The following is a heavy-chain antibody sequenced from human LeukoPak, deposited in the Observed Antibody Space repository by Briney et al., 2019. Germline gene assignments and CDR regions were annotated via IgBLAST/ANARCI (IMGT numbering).Heavy chain of an antibody. D-gene: IGHD4-17*01. CDR2: IYHSGST. J-gene: IGHJ5*02. CDR1: GGSISSSNW. V-gene: IGHV4-4*02. Sequence: SETLSLTCAVSGGSISSSNWWSWVRQPPGKGLEWIGEIYHSGSTNYNPSLKSRVTISVGKSKNQFSLKLSSVTAADTAVYYCARSSGGTTVTTINWFDPWGQGTLVTVSS. CDR3: ARSSGGTTVTTINWFDP.